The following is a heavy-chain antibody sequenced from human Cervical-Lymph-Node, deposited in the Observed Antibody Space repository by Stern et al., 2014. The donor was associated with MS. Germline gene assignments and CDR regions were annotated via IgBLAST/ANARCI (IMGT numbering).Heavy chain of an antibody. CDR1: GYSISSGYY. D-gene: IGHD6-13*01. CDR2: ISHSGST. CDR3: ARGHKSSWYDY. J-gene: IGHJ4*02. V-gene: IGHV4-38-2*02. Sequence: QVQLQESGPGLVKPSETLSLTCTVSGYSISSGYYWGWIRQPPGQGLEWIGSISHSGSTYYNPSLKSRVTISVDKSKNQFSLKLSSVTAADTAVYYCARGHKSSWYDYWGQGTLVTVSS.